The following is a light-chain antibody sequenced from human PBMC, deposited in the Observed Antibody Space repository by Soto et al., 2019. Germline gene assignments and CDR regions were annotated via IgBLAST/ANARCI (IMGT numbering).Light chain of an antibody. CDR2: AAS. J-gene: IGKJ1*01. CDR3: QQYNPYSPWT. V-gene: IGKV1-9*01. Sequence: IQLTQSPSSLSASVGDRVTITCRASQGINTFLAWYQQKAGKAPKLLIYAASTLQSGVPSRFSGSGSGTEFTLTISGLQPDDFATYYCQQYNPYSPWTFGQGTKVDIK. CDR1: QGINTF.